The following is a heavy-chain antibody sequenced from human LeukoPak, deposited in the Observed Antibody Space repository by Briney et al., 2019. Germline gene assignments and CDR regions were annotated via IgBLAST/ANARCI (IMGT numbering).Heavy chain of an antibody. J-gene: IGHJ6*02. Sequence: GRSLRVSCAAPGFTFSSYGMHWVREAPGKGLEWVAVIWYDGSNKYYADSVKGRFTISRDNSKNTLYLQMNSLRAEDTAVYYCARALLYCTNGVCYSTGDYGMDVWGQGTTVTVSS. D-gene: IGHD2-8*01. CDR1: GFTFSSYG. V-gene: IGHV3-33*01. CDR2: IWYDGSNK. CDR3: ARALLYCTNGVCYSTGDYGMDV.